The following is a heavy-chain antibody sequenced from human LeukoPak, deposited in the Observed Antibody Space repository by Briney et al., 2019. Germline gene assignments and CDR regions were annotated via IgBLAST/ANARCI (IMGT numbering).Heavy chain of an antibody. V-gene: IGHV4-34*01. CDR1: GGSFSGYY. CDR3: ARGPRTVTTGYYFDY. Sequence: SETLSLTCAVYGGSFSGYYWSWIRQPPGKGLEWIGEINHSGSTNYNPSLKSRVTISVDTSKNQFSLKLSSVTAADTAVYYCARGPRTVTTGYYFDYWGQGTLVTVSS. J-gene: IGHJ4*02. CDR2: INHSGST. D-gene: IGHD4-11*01.